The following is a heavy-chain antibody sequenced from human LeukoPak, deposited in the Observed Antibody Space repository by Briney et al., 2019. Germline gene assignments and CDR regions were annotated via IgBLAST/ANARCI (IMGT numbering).Heavy chain of an antibody. CDR1: GFTFSIYS. Sequence: PGGSLRLSCVASGFTFSIYSMNWVRQAPGKGLEWVSSISSSNNYIYYAGSVRGRFTTSRDNAKNSLYLQMSSLRAEDTAVYYCARESSGSYFRNWGQGTLVTVSS. CDR3: ARESSGSYFRN. CDR2: ISSSNNYI. D-gene: IGHD1-26*01. V-gene: IGHV3-21*06. J-gene: IGHJ1*01.